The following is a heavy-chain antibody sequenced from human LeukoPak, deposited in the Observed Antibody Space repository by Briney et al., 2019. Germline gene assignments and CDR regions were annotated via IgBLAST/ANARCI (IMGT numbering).Heavy chain of an antibody. Sequence: GGSLRLSCAASGFTFSSYWMHWVRQAPGKGLVWVSRINSDGSSTTYADSVKGRFTISRDNAKNTLYLQMNSLRAEDTAVYYCARDGTYHDAFDIWGQGTMVTVSS. J-gene: IGHJ3*02. CDR2: INSDGSST. D-gene: IGHD1-26*01. CDR1: GFTFSSYW. V-gene: IGHV3-74*01. CDR3: ARDGTYHDAFDI.